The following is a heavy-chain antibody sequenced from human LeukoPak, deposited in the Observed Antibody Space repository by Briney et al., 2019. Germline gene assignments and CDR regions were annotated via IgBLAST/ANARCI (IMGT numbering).Heavy chain of an antibody. V-gene: IGHV4-59*08. Sequence: SETLSLTCTVSGGSISSYYWSWIRQPPGKGLEWIGYIYYSGSTSYNPSLKSRVTMSVDTSKNQFSLKLSSVTAADTAVYYCARFTYDDYSNPHYIDYWGQGTLVTVSS. CDR2: IYYSGST. D-gene: IGHD4-11*01. CDR3: ARFTYDDYSNPHYIDY. J-gene: IGHJ4*02. CDR1: GGSISSYY.